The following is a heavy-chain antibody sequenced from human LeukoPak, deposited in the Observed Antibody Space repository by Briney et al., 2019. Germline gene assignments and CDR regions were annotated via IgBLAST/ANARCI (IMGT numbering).Heavy chain of an antibody. D-gene: IGHD1-26*01. CDR2: ISSSSSYI. CDR1: GFTFSSYS. Sequence: GGSLRLSRAPSGFTFSSYSMNWVRHAPGKGLEWVSSISSSSSYIYYADSVKGRFTISRDNAKNTLYLQMNSLRAEDTAVYYCAREMVSGGHDYWGQGTLVTVSS. CDR3: AREMVSGGHDY. J-gene: IGHJ4*02. V-gene: IGHV3-21*01.